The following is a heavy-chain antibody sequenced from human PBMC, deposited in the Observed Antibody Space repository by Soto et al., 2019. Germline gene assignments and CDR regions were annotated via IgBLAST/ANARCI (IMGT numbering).Heavy chain of an antibody. CDR3: ARDSKGYSSGGSCYAGDEYYYYGMDV. V-gene: IGHV1-69*12. CDR1: GGTFSSYA. Sequence: QVQLVQSGAEVKKPGSSVKVSCKASGGTFSSYAISWVRQAPGQGLEWMGGIIPIFGTANYAQKFQGRVTITADESTSTAYMELSSLRSEDTAVYYCARDSKGYSSGGSCYAGDEYYYYGMDVWGQGTTVTVSS. D-gene: IGHD2-15*01. CDR2: IIPIFGTA. J-gene: IGHJ6*02.